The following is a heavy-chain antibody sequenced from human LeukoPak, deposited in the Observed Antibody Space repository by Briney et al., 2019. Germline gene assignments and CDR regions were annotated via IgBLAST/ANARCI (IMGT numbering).Heavy chain of an antibody. D-gene: IGHD3-3*01. V-gene: IGHV3-21*01. Sequence: KPGGSLRLSCAASGFTFSRYTMNWVRQVPGKGLERVSSISGTSSYRYYAESVKGRFSISRDDATNSVYLQMNSLRVEDTAVYYCARDASPYDSINWFDPWGQGTLVTVSS. J-gene: IGHJ5*02. CDR1: GFTFSRYT. CDR3: ARDASPYDSINWFDP. CDR2: ISGTSSYR.